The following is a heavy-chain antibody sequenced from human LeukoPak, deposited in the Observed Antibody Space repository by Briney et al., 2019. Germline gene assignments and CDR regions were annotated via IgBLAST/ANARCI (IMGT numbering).Heavy chain of an antibody. Sequence: GGSLRLSCAASGFTFSSYSMNWVRQAPGKGLEWVSSISSSSSYIYYADSVKGRFTISRDNAKNSLYLQMNSLRAEDTAVYYCARILDTAMVPRPDYWGQGTLVTVSS. V-gene: IGHV3-21*01. J-gene: IGHJ4*02. CDR3: ARILDTAMVPRPDY. CDR2: ISSSSSYI. D-gene: IGHD5-18*01. CDR1: GFTFSSYS.